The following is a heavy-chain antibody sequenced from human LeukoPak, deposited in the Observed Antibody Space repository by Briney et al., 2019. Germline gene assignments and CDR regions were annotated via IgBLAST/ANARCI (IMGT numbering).Heavy chain of an antibody. CDR3: ARGHDYGDYVGYFDY. CDR2: FDPEDGET. D-gene: IGHD4-17*01. J-gene: IGHJ4*02. V-gene: IGHV1-24*01. CDR1: GYTLTELS. Sequence: ASVKVSCKVSGYTLTELSMHWVRQAPGKGLEWMGGFDPEDGETIYAQKFQGRVTMTEDTSTDTAYMELSSLRSEDTAVYYCARGHDYGDYVGYFDYWGQGTLVTVSS.